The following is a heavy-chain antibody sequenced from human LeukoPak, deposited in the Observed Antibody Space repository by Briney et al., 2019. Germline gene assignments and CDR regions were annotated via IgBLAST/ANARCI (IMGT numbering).Heavy chain of an antibody. D-gene: IGHD1-26*01. V-gene: IGHV3-23*01. CDR2: ISGSGGST. CDR3: AKDLVGATYYFDY. CDR1: GFTFSSYS. Sequence: PGGSLRLSCAASGFTFSSYSMNWVRQAPGKGLEWVSAISGSGGSTYYADSVKGRFTISRDNSKNTLYLQMNSLRAEDTAVYYCAKDLVGATYYFDYWGQGTLVTVSS. J-gene: IGHJ4*02.